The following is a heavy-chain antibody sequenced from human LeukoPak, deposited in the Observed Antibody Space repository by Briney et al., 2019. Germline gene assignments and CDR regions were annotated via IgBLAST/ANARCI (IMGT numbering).Heavy chain of an antibody. CDR2: INTCNGKT. V-gene: IGHV1-3*03. Sequence: ASVKLSCKPSGYLFTSYGLHWVPQSPGQKLKWMGWINTCNGKTKYSQEFQGRVTITSDTSADSAYMEVSRLRSEDMAVYYCARDRARRMYGGNSDAFDIWGDGTMVTVSS. CDR3: ARDRARRMYGGNSDAFDI. CDR1: GYLFTSYG. D-gene: IGHD1-26*01. J-gene: IGHJ3*02.